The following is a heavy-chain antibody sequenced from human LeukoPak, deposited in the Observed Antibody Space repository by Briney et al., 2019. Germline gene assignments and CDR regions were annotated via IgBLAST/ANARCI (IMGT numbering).Heavy chain of an antibody. D-gene: IGHD3-9*01. CDR2: ISYDGSNK. CDR3: AKATPYYDILTGYYTTIHYYYGMDV. CDR1: GFTFSSYG. V-gene: IGHV3-30*18. J-gene: IGHJ6*04. Sequence: PGRSLRLSCAASGFTFSSYGMHWVRQAPGKGLEWVAVISYDGSNKYYADSVNGRFTISRDNSKNTLYLQMNSLRAEDTAVYYCAKATPYYDILTGYYTTIHYYYGMDVWGKGTTVTASS.